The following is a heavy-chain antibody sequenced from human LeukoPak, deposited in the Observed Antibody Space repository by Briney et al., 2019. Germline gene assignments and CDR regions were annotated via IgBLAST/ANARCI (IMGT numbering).Heavy chain of an antibody. CDR2: INHSGST. D-gene: IGHD3-10*01. J-gene: IGHJ5*02. V-gene: IGHV4-34*01. Sequence: SETLSLTCAVYGGSFSGYYWSWIRQPPGKGLEWIGEINHSGSTNYNPSLKSRVTISVDTSKNQFSLKLSSVTAADTAVYYCARGKGFGEKTFDPWGQGTLVTVSS. CDR1: GGSFSGYY. CDR3: ARGKGFGEKTFDP.